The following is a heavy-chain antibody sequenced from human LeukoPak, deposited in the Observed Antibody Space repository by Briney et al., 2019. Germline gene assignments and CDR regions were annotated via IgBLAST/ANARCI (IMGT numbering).Heavy chain of an antibody. CDR3: ARDHVSTPYAFDI. V-gene: IGHV3-74*01. CDR2: INSDGSST. CDR1: GFTFSSYW. D-gene: IGHD5/OR15-5a*01. Sequence: PGGSLRLSCAASGFTFSSYWIHWVRQAPGKGLVWVSRINSDGSSTSYADSVKGRFTISRDNAKNTLYLQMNSLRAEDTAVYYCARDHVSTPYAFDIWGQGTMVTVSS. J-gene: IGHJ3*02.